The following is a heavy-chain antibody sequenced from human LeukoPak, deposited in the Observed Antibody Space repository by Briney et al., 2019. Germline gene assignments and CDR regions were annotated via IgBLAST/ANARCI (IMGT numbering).Heavy chain of an antibody. J-gene: IGHJ4*02. CDR1: GYTFTSYG. Sequence: ASVKVSCKTSGYTFTSYGLSWVRQAPGQGLEWIGWISPADGKTKFSQKFVGRVTLTTDTPTTTANMELRSLRSDDTAVYYCSKARTVGYYDSSGFWGQGTLVTVSS. V-gene: IGHV1-18*01. D-gene: IGHD3-22*01. CDR2: ISPADGKT. CDR3: SKARTVGYYDSSGF.